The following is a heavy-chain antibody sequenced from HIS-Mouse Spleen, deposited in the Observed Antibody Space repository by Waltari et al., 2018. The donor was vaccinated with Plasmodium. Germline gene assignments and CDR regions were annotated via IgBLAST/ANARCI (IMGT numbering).Heavy chain of an antibody. Sequence: EVQLVESGGGLVKPGGTLRLSCAASGFTFSSYSMTWVRQAPGKGLEWVSSIISSSSYIYYADSVKGRFTISRDNAKNSLYLQMNSLRAEDTAVYYCAREDILTAYYNDYWYFDLWGRGTLVTVSS. CDR2: IISSSSYI. V-gene: IGHV3-21*01. CDR1: GFTFSSYS. CDR3: AREDILTAYYNDYWYFDL. J-gene: IGHJ2*01. D-gene: IGHD3-9*01.